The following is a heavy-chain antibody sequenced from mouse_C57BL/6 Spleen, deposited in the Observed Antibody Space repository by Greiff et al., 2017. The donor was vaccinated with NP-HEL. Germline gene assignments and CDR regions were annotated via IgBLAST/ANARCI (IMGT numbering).Heavy chain of an antibody. Sequence: DVKLQESGGGLVKPGGSLKLSCAASGFTFSSYTMSWVRQTPEKRLEWVATISGGGGNTYYPDSVKGRFTISRDNAKNTLYLQMSSLRSEDTALYYCARHSNYAMDYWGQGTSVTVSS. J-gene: IGHJ4*01. CDR2: ISGGGGNT. V-gene: IGHV5-9*01. CDR1: GFTFSSYT. CDR3: ARHSNYAMDY.